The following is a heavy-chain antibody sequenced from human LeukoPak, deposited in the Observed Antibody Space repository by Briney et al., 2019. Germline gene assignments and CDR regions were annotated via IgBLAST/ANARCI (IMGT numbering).Heavy chain of an antibody. J-gene: IGHJ4*02. CDR2: IYPGDSDA. D-gene: IGHD4-17*01. V-gene: IGHV5-51*01. CDR1: GYSFTSYW. CDR3: ARLGRTVTTSFLEHFDY. Sequence: GESLKISCKGSGYSFTSYWIGWVRQMPGKGLEWMGIIYPGDSDARYSPSFQGRVTISADKSISTAYLQWSSLKASDTAMYYCARLGRTVTTSFLEHFDYWGQGTLVTVSS.